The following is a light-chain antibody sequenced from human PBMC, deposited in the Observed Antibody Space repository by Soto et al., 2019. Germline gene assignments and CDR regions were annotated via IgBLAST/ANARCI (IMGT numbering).Light chain of an antibody. CDR2: EAS. V-gene: IGKV3-11*01. J-gene: IGKJ5*01. Sequence: EIVLTQSPATLSSSPGERATLSCRASHSVNSYLAWYQQKPGQAPRLLIYEASNRATDIPARFSGSGSGTDVTLTISSLEPKDFDVYCCQQGGSFGQGTRLEIK. CDR3: QQGGS. CDR1: HSVNSY.